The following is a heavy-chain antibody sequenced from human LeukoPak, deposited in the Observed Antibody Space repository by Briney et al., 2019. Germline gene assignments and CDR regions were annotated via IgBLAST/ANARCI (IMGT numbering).Heavy chain of an antibody. V-gene: IGHV1-69*13. Sequence: ASVKVSCKASGGTFSSYAISWVRQAPGQGLEWMGGIIPIFGTANYAQKFQGRVTITADESTSTAYMELSSLRSEDTAVYYCARQDSSGWYPGGWLDPWGQGTLVTVSS. D-gene: IGHD6-19*01. CDR3: ARQDSSGWYPGGWLDP. CDR2: IIPIFGTA. CDR1: GGTFSSYA. J-gene: IGHJ5*02.